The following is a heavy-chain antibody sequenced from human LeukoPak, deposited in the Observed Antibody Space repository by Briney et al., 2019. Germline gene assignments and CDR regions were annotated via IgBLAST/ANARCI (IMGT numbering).Heavy chain of an antibody. V-gene: IGHV3-74*01. D-gene: IGHD6-19*01. CDR3: ARDYSSVPEY. J-gene: IGHJ4*02. CDR1: GFPFSGYW. CDR2: IKPDGSYT. Sequence: GGSLRLSCAASGFPFSGYWMYWLRQAPGKGMVWVSRIKPDGSYTSYADFVKGRFTTSGDNAKNTLYLQLSSLRAEDTAVYYCARDYSSVPEYWGQGTLVTVSS.